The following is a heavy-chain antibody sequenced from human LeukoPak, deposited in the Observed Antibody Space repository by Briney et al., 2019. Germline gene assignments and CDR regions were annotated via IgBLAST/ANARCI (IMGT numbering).Heavy chain of an antibody. Sequence: GGSLRLSCAASGFTFSSYWMNWVRQAPGKGLEWVANIKQDGSEKYYVDSVKGRFTISRDNAKNSLYLQMNSLRAEDTAVYYCARTSGNDAFDIWGQGTMVTVSS. V-gene: IGHV3-7*01. CDR3: ARTSGNDAFDI. J-gene: IGHJ3*02. CDR1: GFTFSSYW. CDR2: IKQDGSEK. D-gene: IGHD4-23*01.